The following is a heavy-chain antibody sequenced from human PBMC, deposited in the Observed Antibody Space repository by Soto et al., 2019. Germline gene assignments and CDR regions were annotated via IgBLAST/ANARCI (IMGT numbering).Heavy chain of an antibody. D-gene: IGHD6-13*01. Sequence: GGSLRLSCAASGFTFSSYAMSWVRQAPGKGLEWVSAISGSGGSTYYADSVKGRFTISRDNSKNTLYLQMNSLGAEDTAVYYCASTAGVTIYYFDYWGQGTLVTVSS. CDR1: GFTFSSYA. CDR3: ASTAGVTIYYFDY. CDR2: ISGSGGST. V-gene: IGHV3-23*01. J-gene: IGHJ4*02.